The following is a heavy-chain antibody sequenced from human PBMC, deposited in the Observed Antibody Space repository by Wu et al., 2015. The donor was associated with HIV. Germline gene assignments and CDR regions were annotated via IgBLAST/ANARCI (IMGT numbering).Heavy chain of an antibody. D-gene: IGHD3-10*01. Sequence: QVQLVQSGAEVKKPGSSVKVSCKASGGTFSSYAFTWVRQAPGQGLEWMGGIIPPFGTPNYAQKFQDRLTITTDESTATIYMQLSSLRSEDTAVYYCARDRYYGSEVMSTWGQGTLVTVSS. CDR2: IIPPFGTP. CDR3: ARDRYYGSEVMST. J-gene: IGHJ4*02. V-gene: IGHV1-69*05. CDR1: GGTFSSYA.